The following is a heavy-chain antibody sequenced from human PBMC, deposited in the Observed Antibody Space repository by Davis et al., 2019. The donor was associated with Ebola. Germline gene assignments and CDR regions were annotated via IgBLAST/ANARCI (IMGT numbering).Heavy chain of an antibody. CDR2: IYSGGST. CDR1: GFTFHDYA. V-gene: IGHV3-23*03. Sequence: GESLKISCAASGFTFHDYAMHWVRQAPGKGLEWVSVIYSGGSTYYADSVKGRFTISRDNSKNTLYLQMNSLRAEDTAVYYCAKLNTVTTWPVVGYWGQGTLVTVSS. CDR3: AKLNTVTTWPVVGY. J-gene: IGHJ4*02. D-gene: IGHD4-11*01.